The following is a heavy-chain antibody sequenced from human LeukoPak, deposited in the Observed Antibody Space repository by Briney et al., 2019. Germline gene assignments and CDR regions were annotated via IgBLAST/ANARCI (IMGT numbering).Heavy chain of an antibody. CDR2: ISSSGSTI. CDR1: GFTFSTYS. CDR3: AREDLGSGYPNAFDI. Sequence: GGSLRLSCAASGFTFSTYSMNWVRQAPGKGLEWVSYISSSGSTIYYADSVKGRFTISRDNAKNSLYLQMNSLRAEDTAVYYCAREDLGSGYPNAFDIWGQGTMVTVSS. V-gene: IGHV3-48*04. D-gene: IGHD3-22*01. J-gene: IGHJ3*02.